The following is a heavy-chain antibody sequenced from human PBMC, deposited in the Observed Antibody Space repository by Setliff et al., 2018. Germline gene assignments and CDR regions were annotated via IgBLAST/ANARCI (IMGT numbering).Heavy chain of an antibody. CDR3: ARDEGSSYFYGMDV. Sequence: PSETLSLTCTVSGDSISSGSYYWSWIRQPPGKGLEWIGYIYYSGSTNYNPSLKSRVTISVDTSKNQFSLKLSSVTAADTAVYYCARDEGSSYFYGMDVWGQGTTVTVSS. J-gene: IGHJ6*02. V-gene: IGHV4-61*01. CDR2: IYYSGST. CDR1: GDSISSGSYY. D-gene: IGHD6-13*01.